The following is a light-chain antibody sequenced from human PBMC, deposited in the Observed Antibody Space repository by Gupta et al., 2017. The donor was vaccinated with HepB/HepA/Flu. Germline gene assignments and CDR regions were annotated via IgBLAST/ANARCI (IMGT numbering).Light chain of an antibody. CDR2: STK. J-gene: IGLJ3*02. V-gene: IGLV8-61*01. Sequence: VLTPQPSLSVSPGGTVTLTCGVDSGSVSATYSPSWFQQSPGQAPRTLIYSTKIRSAAGPARFSSSILATKAAITITGAEADDEYDYYCEIHISGIWVFGGGTKLTVL. CDR3: EIHISGIWV. CDR1: SGSVSATYS.